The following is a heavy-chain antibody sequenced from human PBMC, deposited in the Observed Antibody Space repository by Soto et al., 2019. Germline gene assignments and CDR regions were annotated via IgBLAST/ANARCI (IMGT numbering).Heavy chain of an antibody. Sequence: PSETLSLTCTVSGGSISSGDYYWSWIRQPPGKGLEWIGYIYYSGSTYYNPSLKSRVTISVDTSKNQFSLKLSSVTAADTAVYYCARAGILEWLSPYYFDYWGQGTLVTVSS. CDR2: IYYSGST. CDR3: ARAGILEWLSPYYFDY. D-gene: IGHD3-3*01. V-gene: IGHV4-30-4*01. CDR1: GGSISSGDYY. J-gene: IGHJ4*02.